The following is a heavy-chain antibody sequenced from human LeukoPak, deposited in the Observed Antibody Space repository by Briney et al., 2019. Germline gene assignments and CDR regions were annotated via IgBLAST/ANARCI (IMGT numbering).Heavy chain of an antibody. D-gene: IGHD1-26*01. Sequence: PGGSLRLSCAASGFTFSNYAMHWVRQAPGKGLEWVAVKSYDGRNTYYADSVKGRFTISRDNSKNTLYLQMNSLRPEDTAVYYCARDHVGNPSPHFDYWGQGALVTVSS. CDR3: ARDHVGNPSPHFDY. CDR2: KSYDGRNT. J-gene: IGHJ4*02. CDR1: GFTFSNYA. V-gene: IGHV3-30*04.